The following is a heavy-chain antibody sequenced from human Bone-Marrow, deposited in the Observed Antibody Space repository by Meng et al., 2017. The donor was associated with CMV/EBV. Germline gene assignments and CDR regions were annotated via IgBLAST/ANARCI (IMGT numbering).Heavy chain of an antibody. Sequence: SISSYYWSWIRQPPGKGLEWIGYIYYSGSTNYNPSLKSRVTISVDTSKNQFSLKLSSVTAADTAVYYCARVYRRNIVGATRIYFDYWGQGTLVTVSS. D-gene: IGHD1-26*01. CDR1: SISSYY. J-gene: IGHJ4*02. CDR2: IYYSGST. CDR3: ARVYRRNIVGATRIYFDY. V-gene: IGHV4-59*01.